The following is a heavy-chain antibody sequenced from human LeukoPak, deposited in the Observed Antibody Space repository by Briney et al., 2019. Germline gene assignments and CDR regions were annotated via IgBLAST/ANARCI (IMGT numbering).Heavy chain of an antibody. CDR3: ARVEGVGASHEDY. D-gene: IGHD1-26*01. CDR1: GDSIRNSRYY. V-gene: IGHV4-39*07. CDR2: IYDDGST. Sequence: NPSETLSLTCTVSGDSIRNSRYYWSWIRQPPGKGLEWIGSIYDDGSTYYNPTLKTRITISGDTSKNEFSLRLTSVTAADTAVYYCARVEGVGASHEDYWGQGTLVTVSS. J-gene: IGHJ4*02.